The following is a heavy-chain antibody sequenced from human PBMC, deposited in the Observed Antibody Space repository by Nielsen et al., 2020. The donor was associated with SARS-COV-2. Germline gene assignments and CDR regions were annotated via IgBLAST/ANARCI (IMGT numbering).Heavy chain of an antibody. D-gene: IGHD3-10*01. V-gene: IGHV7-4-1*02. CDR2: MNTNTGDP. CDR3: ARGGIALVRGTPERFDP. Sequence: ASVKVSCKASGYTFTSYGVTWVRQAPGQGLEWMGWMNTNTGDPMYAQDFTGRFVFSLDSSVSTAYLHISGLKPEGTAVYYCARGGIALVRGTPERFDPWGQGTLVTVSS. J-gene: IGHJ5*02. CDR1: GYTFTSYG.